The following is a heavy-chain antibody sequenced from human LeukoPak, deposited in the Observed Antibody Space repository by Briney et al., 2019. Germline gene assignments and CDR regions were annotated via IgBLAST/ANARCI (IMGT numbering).Heavy chain of an antibody. V-gene: IGHV3-23*01. D-gene: IGHD3-10*01. Sequence: GGSLRLSCAASGFTFSSYAMSWVRQAPGKGLEWVSAISGSGGSTYYADSVKGRFTISRDNSKNTLYLQMNSLRAEDTAVYYCAKATDLNCGSGSWDYWGQGTLVTVSS. CDR3: AKATDLNCGSGSWDY. CDR1: GFTFSSYA. J-gene: IGHJ4*02. CDR2: ISGSGGST.